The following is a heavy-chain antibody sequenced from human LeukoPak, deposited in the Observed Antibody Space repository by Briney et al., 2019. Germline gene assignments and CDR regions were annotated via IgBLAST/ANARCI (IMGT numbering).Heavy chain of an antibody. CDR3: ARAIYNNSPDY. Sequence: PGGSLRLSCAASGFTFSNYWMLWVRQVPGKGLVWVSRIERDGSSTRYADPVKGRFLMSRDNAKNTLDLQMNSLRAEDTAVYYCARAIYNNSPDYWGQGVLVTVSS. CDR1: GFTFSNYW. J-gene: IGHJ4*02. V-gene: IGHV3-74*01. CDR2: IERDGSST. D-gene: IGHD1-1*01.